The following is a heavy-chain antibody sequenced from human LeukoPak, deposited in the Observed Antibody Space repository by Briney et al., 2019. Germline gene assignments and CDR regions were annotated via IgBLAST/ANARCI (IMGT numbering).Heavy chain of an antibody. CDR2: IGEDGSTT. V-gene: IGHV3-43*02. Sequence: PGGSLRLSCAASGIAFENYAMNWVRQAPGKGLEWVSLIGEDGSTTWYADSVKGRFTISRDNGKNSLYQHMNSLRPEDTALYYCAKGFSILTSKHYFYYHGFDVWGQGTPVTVSS. CDR1: GIAFENYA. CDR3: AKGFSILTSKHYFYYHGFDV. D-gene: IGHD3-9*01. J-gene: IGHJ6*02.